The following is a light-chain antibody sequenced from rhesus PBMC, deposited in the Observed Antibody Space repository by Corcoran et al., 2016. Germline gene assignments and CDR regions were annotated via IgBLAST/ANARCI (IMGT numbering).Light chain of an antibody. CDR2: GAS. J-gene: IGKJ1*01. CDR3: QQISTLWT. Sequence: ETVVTQPPATLSLSSGERATLSCRVSQSVGSYLAWYQQKPGVAPRLLMYGASSRATGTPDRFSGSGSGTDFTLPISSLGPVDVGVYYCQQISTLWTFGQGPKVEIK. CDR1: QSVGSY. V-gene: IGKV3-24*04.